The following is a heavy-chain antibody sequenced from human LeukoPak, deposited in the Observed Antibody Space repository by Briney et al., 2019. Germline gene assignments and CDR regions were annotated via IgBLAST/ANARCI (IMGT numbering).Heavy chain of an antibody. J-gene: IGHJ2*01. D-gene: IGHD4-17*01. CDR1: GFTFSSYS. CDR2: ISSSSSTI. V-gene: IGHV3-48*02. Sequence: GGSLRLSCAASGFTFSSYSMNWVRQAPGKGLEWVSYISSSSSTIYYADSVKGRFTISRDNAKNSLYLQMNSLRDEDTAVYYRARDVTTLRAPMYFDLWGRGTLVTVSS. CDR3: ARDVTTLRAPMYFDL.